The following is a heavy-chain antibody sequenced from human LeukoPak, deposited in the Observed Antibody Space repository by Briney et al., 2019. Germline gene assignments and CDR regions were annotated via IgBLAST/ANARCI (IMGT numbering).Heavy chain of an antibody. CDR3: ARGAAAVGY. CDR2: INHSGST. V-gene: IGHV4-34*01. CDR1: GGSFSGYY. Sequence: PSETLSLTCAVYGGSFSGYYWGWIRQPPGKGLEWIGEINHSGSTNYNPSLKSRVTISVDTSKKQFSLKLSSVTAADTAVYYCARGAAAVGYWGQGTLVTVSS. J-gene: IGHJ4*02. D-gene: IGHD6-13*01.